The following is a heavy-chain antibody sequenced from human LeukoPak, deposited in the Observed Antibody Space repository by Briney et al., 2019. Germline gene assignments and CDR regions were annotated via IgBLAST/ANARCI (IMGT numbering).Heavy chain of an antibody. Sequence: SETLSLTCAVYGGSFSGYYWGWIRQPPGKGLEWIGEVNHSGSTNYNPSLKSRVTISVDTSENQFSLKLSSVTAADTAVYYCARGRIVVVPAATYYYYGMDVWGQGTTVTVSS. CDR1: GGSFSGYY. J-gene: IGHJ6*02. D-gene: IGHD2-2*01. CDR3: ARGRIVVVPAATYYYYGMDV. CDR2: VNHSGST. V-gene: IGHV4-34*01.